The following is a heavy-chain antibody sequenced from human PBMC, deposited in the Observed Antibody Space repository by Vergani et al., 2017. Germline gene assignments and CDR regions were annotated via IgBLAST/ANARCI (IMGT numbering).Heavy chain of an antibody. CDR3: ASGRSVWFGSDE. V-gene: IGHV3-23*04. D-gene: IGHD3-10*01. Sequence: EVQLVESGGGLVQPGGSLRLSCAASGFTFSSYWMSWVRQAPGKGLEWVSSISSSGLGAYYADSVKGRFTISRDNSKNTVFLHMKNLRVGDTAVYYCASGRSVWFGSDEWGQGRQVSVSS. J-gene: IGHJ4*02. CDR1: GFTFSSYW. CDR2: ISSSGLGA.